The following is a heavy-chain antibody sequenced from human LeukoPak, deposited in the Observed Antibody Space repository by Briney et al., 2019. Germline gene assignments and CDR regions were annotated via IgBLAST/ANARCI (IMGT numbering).Heavy chain of an antibody. D-gene: IGHD1-26*01. CDR1: GFTFDDYG. CDR2: INWNGGST. Sequence: GGSLRLSCAASGFTFDDYGMSWVRQAPGKGLEWVSGINWNGGSTGYADSVKGRFTISRDNAKNSLYLQMNSLRAEDTALYHCARNSDYQYYYYYMDVWGKGTTVTISS. V-gene: IGHV3-20*01. J-gene: IGHJ6*03. CDR3: ARNSDYQYYYYYMDV.